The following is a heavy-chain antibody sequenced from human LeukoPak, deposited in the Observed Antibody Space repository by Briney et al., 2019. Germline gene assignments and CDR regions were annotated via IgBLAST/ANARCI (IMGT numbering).Heavy chain of an antibody. V-gene: IGHV3-48*04. CDR1: GVTFSSYS. CDR2: ISSSSSTI. CDR3: ARASDCSGGSCYLYYYYYGMDV. J-gene: IGHJ6*02. D-gene: IGHD2-15*01. Sequence: GGSLRLSCAASGVTFSSYSMNWVRQAPGKGVEWVSYISSSSSTINYADSVKGRLTISRDNAKNSLYLQMNSLRAEDTAVYYCARASDCSGGSCYLYYYYYGMDVWGQGTTVTVSS.